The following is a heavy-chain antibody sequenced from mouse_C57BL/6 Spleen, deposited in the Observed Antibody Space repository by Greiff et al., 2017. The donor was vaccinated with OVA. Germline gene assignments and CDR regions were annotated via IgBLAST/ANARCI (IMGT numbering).Heavy chain of an antibody. CDR2: IYPGDGDT. CDR3: ARWGAQATLDY. D-gene: IGHD3-2*02. V-gene: IGHV1-82*01. CDR1: GYAFSSSW. Sequence: VKLMESGPELVKPGASVKISCKASGYAFSSSWMNWVKQRPGKGLEWIGRIYPGDGDTNYNGKFKGKATLTADKSSSTAYMQLSSLTSEDSAVYFCARWGAQATLDYWGQGTTLTVSS. J-gene: IGHJ2*01.